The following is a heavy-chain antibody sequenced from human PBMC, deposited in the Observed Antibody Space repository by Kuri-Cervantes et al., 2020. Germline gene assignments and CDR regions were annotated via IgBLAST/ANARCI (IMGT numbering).Heavy chain of an antibody. D-gene: IGHD3-22*01. CDR2: ISGSGGST. CDR3: AREQYYYDSSGYYKATYDAFDI. CDR1: GFTFSSYA. J-gene: IGHJ3*02. V-gene: IGHV3-23*01. Sequence: GESLKISCAASGFTFSSYAMSWVRQAPGKGLEWVSAISGSGGSTYYADPVKGRFTISRDNSKNTLYLQMNSLRAEDTAVYYCAREQYYYDSSGYYKATYDAFDIWGQGTMVTVSS.